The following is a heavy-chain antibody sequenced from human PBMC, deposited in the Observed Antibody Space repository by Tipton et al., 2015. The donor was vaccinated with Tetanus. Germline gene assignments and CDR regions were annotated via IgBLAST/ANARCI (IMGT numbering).Heavy chain of an antibody. J-gene: IGHJ5*02. Sequence: QVQLVQSGAEVKRPGASVKLSCKTSGYMFTRYSMHWVRQAPGQRFEWLGWINTGSGDTKYSPRLQGRATITRDTSATTVYMDLSSLRYEDTAVYYCARELVSYYESSGYHYNWFDPWGQGAQVTVSS. CDR1: GYMFTRYS. V-gene: IGHV1-3*04. CDR3: ARELVSYYESSGYHYNWFDP. CDR2: INTGSGDT. D-gene: IGHD3-22*01.